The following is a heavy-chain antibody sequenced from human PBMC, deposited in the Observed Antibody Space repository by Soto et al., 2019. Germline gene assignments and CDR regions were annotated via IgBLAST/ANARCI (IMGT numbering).Heavy chain of an antibody. CDR2: IYYSGST. V-gene: IGHV4-31*03. CDR1: GGSISSGGYY. D-gene: IGHD3-22*01. CDR3: ARGTDPYYYDRSGYMGGAFDI. J-gene: IGHJ3*02. Sequence: SETLSLTCTVSGGSISSGGYYWSWIRQHPGKGLEWIGYIYYSGSTYYNPSLKSRITISVDTSKNQFSLKLSSVTAADTAVYYCARGTDPYYYDRSGYMGGAFDIWGQGTMVT.